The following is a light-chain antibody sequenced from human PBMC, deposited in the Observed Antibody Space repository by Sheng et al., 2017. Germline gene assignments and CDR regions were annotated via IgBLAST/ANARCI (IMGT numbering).Light chain of an antibody. CDR2: GIS. V-gene: IGKV3-11*01. J-gene: IGKJ1*01. CDR3: QQRNNWPGWT. CDR1: QSVSSY. Sequence: EIVLTQSPATLSLSPGERATLSCRASQSVSSYLAWYQQKPGQAPRLLIYGISNRAADIPARFSGSGSGTDFTLTISSLEPEDFAVYYCQQRNNWPGWTFGQGTKVEIK.